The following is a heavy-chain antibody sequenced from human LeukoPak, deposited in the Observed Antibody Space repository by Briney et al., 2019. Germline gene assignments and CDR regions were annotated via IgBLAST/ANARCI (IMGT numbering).Heavy chain of an antibody. Sequence: GGSLRLPCAASGFTFSSYGMHWVRQAPGKGLEWVAFIRYDGSNKYYADSVKGRFTISRDNSKNTLYLQMNSLRAEDTAVYYCAKDPGGGEFAFDYWGQGTLVTVSS. D-gene: IGHD2-15*01. CDR1: GFTFSSYG. V-gene: IGHV3-30*02. CDR3: AKDPGGGEFAFDY. CDR2: IRYDGSNK. J-gene: IGHJ4*02.